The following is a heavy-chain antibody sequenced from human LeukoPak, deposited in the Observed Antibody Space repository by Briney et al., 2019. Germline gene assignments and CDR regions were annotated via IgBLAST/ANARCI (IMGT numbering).Heavy chain of an antibody. Sequence: PGGSLRLSCAASGFTFSSYDMHWVRHATGKGLEWVSAIGTAGDTYYPGSVKGRFNISRKNAKNSFYLQMNRLRAGDTAVYYCARAYYYDSSGLYYFDYWGQGTLVTVSS. CDR1: GFTFSSYD. CDR2: IGTAGDT. J-gene: IGHJ4*02. V-gene: IGHV3-13*01. D-gene: IGHD3-22*01. CDR3: ARAYYYDSSGLYYFDY.